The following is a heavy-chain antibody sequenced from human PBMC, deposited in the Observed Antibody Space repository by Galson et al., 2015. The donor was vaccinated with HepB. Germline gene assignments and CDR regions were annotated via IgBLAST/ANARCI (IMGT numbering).Heavy chain of an antibody. CDR3: VRGFSSPGDY. Sequence: SLRLSCAASGFTVSSNYMSWVRQAPGKGLEWVTNIKQDGSEKYYVDSVKGRFTISRDNAKNSLYLQMNSLRAEDTAVYYCVRGFSSPGDYWGQGTLVTVSS. CDR1: GFTVSSNY. V-gene: IGHV3-7*03. D-gene: IGHD6-6*01. CDR2: IKQDGSEK. J-gene: IGHJ4*02.